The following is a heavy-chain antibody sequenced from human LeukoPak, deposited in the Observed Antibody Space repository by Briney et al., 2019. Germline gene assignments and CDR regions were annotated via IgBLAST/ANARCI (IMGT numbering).Heavy chain of an antibody. V-gene: IGHV3-30*18. CDR1: GFTFSTNV. CDR3: AKARGRAYFDY. Sequence: GGSLRLSCAPSGFTFSTNVMHWVRQAPGKRLEWVAVISYDGSKKYSADSVKGRFTISRDNSKNTLYLQMNSLRAEDTAVYYCAKARGRAYFDYWGQGTLVTVSS. J-gene: IGHJ4*02. CDR2: ISYDGSKK.